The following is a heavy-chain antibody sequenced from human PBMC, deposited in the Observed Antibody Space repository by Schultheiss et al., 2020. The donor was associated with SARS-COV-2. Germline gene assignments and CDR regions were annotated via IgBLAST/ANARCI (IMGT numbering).Heavy chain of an antibody. CDR1: GFSLSNARMG. D-gene: IGHD6-19*01. V-gene: IGHV2-26*01. Sequence: SGPTLVKPTETLTLTCTVSGFSLSNARMGVSWIRQPPGKALEWLAHIFSNDEKSYSTSLKSRLTISKDTSKSQVVLTMTNMDPVDTATYYCAHRRSSGWYYFDYWGQGTLVTVSS. CDR2: IFSNDEK. J-gene: IGHJ4*02. CDR3: AHRRSSGWYYFDY.